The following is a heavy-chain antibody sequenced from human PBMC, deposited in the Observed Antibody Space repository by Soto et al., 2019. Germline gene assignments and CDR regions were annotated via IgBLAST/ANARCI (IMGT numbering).Heavy chain of an antibody. V-gene: IGHV3-7*01. CDR1: GFTFSNYW. CDR2: IKKDGSAK. J-gene: IGHJ4*02. D-gene: IGHD5-18*01. Sequence: EVQLVESGGGLVQPGGSLRLSCVASGFTFSNYWMSWVRQAPGKGLEWVANIKKDGSAKDYVDSVKGRFTISRDNAENSLFLQMNSLRVEDTAVYYCAGLVTSMVQSAGYWGQGTLVTVSS. CDR3: AGLVTSMVQSAGY.